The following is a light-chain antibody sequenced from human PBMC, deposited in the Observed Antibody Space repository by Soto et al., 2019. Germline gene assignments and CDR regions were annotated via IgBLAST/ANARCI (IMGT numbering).Light chain of an antibody. J-gene: IGKJ1*01. CDR3: QQRSNWRTWT. CDR2: DAS. Sequence: EIVLTQSPATLSLSPGERATLSCRASQSVSSYLAWYQQKPGQAPRLLIYDASNRATGIPARFSGSGSGTDFTLTISSREPEDFAVYYCQQRSNWRTWTFGQGTKVEIK. V-gene: IGKV3-11*01. CDR1: QSVSSY.